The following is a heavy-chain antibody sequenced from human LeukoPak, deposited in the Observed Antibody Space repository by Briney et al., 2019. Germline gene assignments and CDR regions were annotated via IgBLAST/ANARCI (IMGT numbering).Heavy chain of an antibody. CDR2: IYYSGST. CDR3: ARALAVTMSYYYYAMDV. CDR1: GGSISSGGYY. J-gene: IGHJ6*02. V-gene: IGHV4-31*03. Sequence: PSETLSLTCTVSGGSISSGGYYWSWIRQHPGKGLEWIGYIYYSGSTYYNPSLKSRVTISVDTSKNQFSLKLSSVTAADTAVYYCARALAVTMSYYYYAMDVWGQGTTVTVSS. D-gene: IGHD4-17*01.